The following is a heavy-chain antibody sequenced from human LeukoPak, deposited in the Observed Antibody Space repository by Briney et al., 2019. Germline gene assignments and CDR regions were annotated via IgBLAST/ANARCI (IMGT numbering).Heavy chain of an antibody. J-gene: IGHJ4*02. CDR3: ARNQGYLRHYFDY. Sequence: GGSLRLSCAASGFTVSTNYMSWVRQAPGKGLEWVSVLYSGGSTYYADSVKGRFTISRDDSKNTLYLQMNSLRAEDTAVYYCARNQGYLRHYFDYWGQGTLVTVSS. CDR1: GFTVSTNY. V-gene: IGHV3-53*01. CDR2: LYSGGST. D-gene: IGHD6-13*01.